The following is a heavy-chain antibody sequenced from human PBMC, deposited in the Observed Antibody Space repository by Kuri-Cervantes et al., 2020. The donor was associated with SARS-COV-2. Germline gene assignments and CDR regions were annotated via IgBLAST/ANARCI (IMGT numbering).Heavy chain of an antibody. CDR2: IYYSGST. Sequence: ESLKISCTVSGGSIGSHYCSWIRQPPGKGLEWNGYIYYSGSTYYNPSLKSRVTISVDTSKNQFSLKLSSVTDADTAVYYCAREDYSNYYYYYMDVWGKGTTVTVSS. V-gene: IGHV4-59*04. CDR3: AREDYSNYYYYYMDV. J-gene: IGHJ6*03. D-gene: IGHD4-11*01. CDR1: GGSIGSHY.